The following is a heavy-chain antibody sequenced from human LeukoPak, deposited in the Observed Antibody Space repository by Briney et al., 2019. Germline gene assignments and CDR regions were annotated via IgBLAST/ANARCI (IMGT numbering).Heavy chain of an antibody. CDR3: ARDLVVPFYAFDI. J-gene: IGHJ3*02. D-gene: IGHD2-2*01. Sequence: SETLSLTCTVSGGSISSSSYYWGWIRQPPGKGLEWIGSIFYSGSTYYNPSLKDRVTISVDTSKNQFSLKLSSVTAADTAVYYCARDLVVPFYAFDIWGQGTMVTVSS. CDR1: GGSISSSSYY. V-gene: IGHV4-39*02. CDR2: IFYSGST.